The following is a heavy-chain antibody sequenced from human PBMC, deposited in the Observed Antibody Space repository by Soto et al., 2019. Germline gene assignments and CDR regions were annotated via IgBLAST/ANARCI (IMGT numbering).Heavy chain of an antibody. Sequence: KTGGSLRLSCEGSGFTFRNAWMSWVRQAPGKGLEWVGRIKSKTDGATTDHAAPVKGRFTISRDDSKNTLFLQMNGLKTEDTAVYYCGTGSAFDVWGQGTKVTVSS. CDR2: IKSKTDGATT. CDR3: GTGSAFDV. CDR1: GFTFRNAW. J-gene: IGHJ3*01. V-gene: IGHV3-15*01.